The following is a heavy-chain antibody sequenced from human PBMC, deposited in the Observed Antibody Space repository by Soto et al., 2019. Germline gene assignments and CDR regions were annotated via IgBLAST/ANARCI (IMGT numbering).Heavy chain of an antibody. V-gene: IGHV3-33*01. J-gene: IGHJ4*02. D-gene: IGHD5-12*01. Sequence: QVQLVESGGGVVQPGRSLRLSCAASGFTFSDYGMHWVRQAPGKGLEWVAVIWYDGSNKYYADSVKGRFTISRDNSRNTLYLQINSLRADDTAVYYCARQSLGNLRLRGLDYWGQGTLVTVSS. CDR2: IWYDGSNK. CDR1: GFTFSDYG. CDR3: ARQSLGNLRLRGLDY.